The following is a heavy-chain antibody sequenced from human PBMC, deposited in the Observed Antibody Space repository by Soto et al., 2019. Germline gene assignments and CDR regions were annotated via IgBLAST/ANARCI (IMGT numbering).Heavy chain of an antibody. CDR2: ISGTGGST. CDR1: VFTFSSYA. V-gene: IGHV3-23*01. Sequence: GGSLRLSCAASVFTFSSYAMSWVRQPPGKGLEWVSAISGTGGSTYHADSVRGRLTISRDNSKNTVYLQMNSLRAEDTAVYYCVKHQVSLVRGISPFDYWGQGALVTVSS. J-gene: IGHJ4*02. CDR3: VKHQVSLVRGISPFDY. D-gene: IGHD3-10*01.